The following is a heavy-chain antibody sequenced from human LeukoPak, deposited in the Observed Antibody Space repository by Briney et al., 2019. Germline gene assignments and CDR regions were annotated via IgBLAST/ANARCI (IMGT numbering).Heavy chain of an antibody. V-gene: IGHV4-30-4*01. J-gene: IGHJ5*02. D-gene: IGHD5-12*01. CDR2: IYYSGST. CDR1: GGSISSGDYY. Sequence: SETLTLTCTVSGGSISSGDYYWSWLRPPPGKDLEWIGYIYYSGSTYYNPSLKSRVTISVDTSKNQFSLKLSSVSAGDTAVYYGARYSGSVNWFDPWGQGTLVTVSS. CDR3: ARYSGSVNWFDP.